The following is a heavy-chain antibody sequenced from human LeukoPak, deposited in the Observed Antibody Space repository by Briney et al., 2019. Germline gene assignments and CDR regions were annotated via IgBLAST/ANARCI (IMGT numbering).Heavy chain of an antibody. V-gene: IGHV3-7*01. J-gene: IGHJ4*01. Sequence: GGSLRLSCAASGFAFSLYWMTWVRQAPGKGLAWVANINPDGTKTSYADFVEGRFSISRDNAKNLLYLQMRSLRAGDTAVYYCANSPMILDGHYWGHGTLVTVSS. CDR1: GFAFSLYW. D-gene: IGHD3-22*01. CDR3: ANSPMILDGHY. CDR2: INPDGTKT.